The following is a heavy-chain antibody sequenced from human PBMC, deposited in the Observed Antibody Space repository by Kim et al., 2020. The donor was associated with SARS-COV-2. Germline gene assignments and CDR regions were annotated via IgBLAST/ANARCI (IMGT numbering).Heavy chain of an antibody. J-gene: IGHJ6*02. V-gene: IGHV6-1*01. CDR2: TYYRSKWYN. CDR1: GDSVSGNTVA. Sequence: SQTLSLTCAISGDSVSGNTVAWNWIRQSPSRGLEWLGRTYYRSKWYNDYPVSARSRLTINADTSKNLFSLQVNSVTPEDTAVYFCAREDGYVKTKRSDTQQTKTLSNYYFYGMDVWGQGTTVTVS. D-gene: IGHD5-12*01. CDR3: AREDGYVKTKRSDTQQTKTLSNYYFYGMDV.